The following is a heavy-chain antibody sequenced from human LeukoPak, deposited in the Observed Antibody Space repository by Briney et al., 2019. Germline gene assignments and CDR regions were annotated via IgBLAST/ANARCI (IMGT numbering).Heavy chain of an antibody. D-gene: IGHD1-20*01. Sequence: PGGSLRLSSVAPGFTFDNHVLHSVRQAPRKGLEWVSGINNGGGSTYYADSVKGRFTISRDNSKNTLYLQMSNLRADDTAVYYCAKDLSYNWNYFGFWGQGTLVTVSS. V-gene: IGHV3-23*01. CDR1: GFTFDNHV. J-gene: IGHJ4*02. CDR2: INNGGGST. CDR3: AKDLSYNWNYFGF.